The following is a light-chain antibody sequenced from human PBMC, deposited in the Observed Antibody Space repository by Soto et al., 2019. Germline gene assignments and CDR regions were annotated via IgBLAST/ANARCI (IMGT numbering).Light chain of an antibody. CDR2: RNN. J-gene: IGLJ3*02. V-gene: IGLV1-47*01. CDR1: SSNIGNNY. Sequence: QSVLTQPPSASGTPGQRVTISCSGGSSNIGNNYVHWYQQLPGTAPKLLIYRNNQRPSGVPDRFSGSKSGTSGSLAISGLRSEDEADYYCAAWDDSLSDRVFGGGTKVTVL. CDR3: AAWDDSLSDRV.